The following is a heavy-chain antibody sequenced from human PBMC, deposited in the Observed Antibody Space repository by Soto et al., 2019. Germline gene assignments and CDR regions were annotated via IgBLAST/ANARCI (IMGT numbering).Heavy chain of an antibody. J-gene: IGHJ5*02. Sequence: GGSLRLSCAASGFTFSSYAMNWVRQAPGRGLEWVSGISGSGGSTYYADSVKGRFTISRDNSKNTLYLQMNSLRAEDTAVYYCAKDTLVDYPGRFDPWCQGTLVTVSS. CDR1: GFTFSSYA. D-gene: IGHD2-8*02. CDR2: ISGSGGST. CDR3: AKDTLVDYPGRFDP. V-gene: IGHV3-23*01.